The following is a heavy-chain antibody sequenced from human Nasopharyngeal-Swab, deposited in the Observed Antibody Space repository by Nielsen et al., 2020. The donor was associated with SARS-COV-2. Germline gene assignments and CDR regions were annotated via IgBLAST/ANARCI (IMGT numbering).Heavy chain of an antibody. J-gene: IGHJ6*03. CDR1: GFTFGDYA. CDR2: IWYDGSNK. V-gene: IGHV3-33*01. Sequence: GGSLRLSCTASGFTFGDYAMSWFRQAPGKGLEWVAVIWYDGSNKYYADSVKGRFTISRDNSKNTLYLQMNSLRAEDTAVYYCARDQGYMDVWGKGTTVTVSS. CDR3: ARDQGYMDV.